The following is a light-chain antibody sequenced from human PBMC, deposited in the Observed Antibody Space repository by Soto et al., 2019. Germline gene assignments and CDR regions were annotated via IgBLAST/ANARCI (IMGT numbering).Light chain of an antibody. CDR1: QRLLYTSDNKNY. V-gene: IGKV4-1*01. CDR2: WAS. J-gene: IGKJ4*01. Sequence: DVMLTTSPASLAVSLGERATIHCKSSQRLLYTSDNKNYLAWYQQKPGQPPRLLIYWASTRESGVPDRVSGIVSGTDFTLSFCSLQAESVAVYYSQQYYTSPLTFGGGTKVDIK. CDR3: QQYYTSPLT.